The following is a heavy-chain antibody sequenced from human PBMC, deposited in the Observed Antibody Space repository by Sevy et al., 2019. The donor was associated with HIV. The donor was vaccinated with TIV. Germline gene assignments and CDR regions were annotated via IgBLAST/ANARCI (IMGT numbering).Heavy chain of an antibody. D-gene: IGHD2-15*01. J-gene: IGHJ3*02. CDR3: ARHCTGSSCSHAFVI. CDR1: GGSFSGYY. Sequence: SETLSLTCAVYGGSFSGYYWSWIRQPPGKGLEWIGEINHSGGTNYNPSLKSRVTISADTSKNQFSLKLNSVTAADTAMYYCARHCTGSSCSHAFVIWGQGTMVTVSS. CDR2: INHSGGT. V-gene: IGHV4-34*01.